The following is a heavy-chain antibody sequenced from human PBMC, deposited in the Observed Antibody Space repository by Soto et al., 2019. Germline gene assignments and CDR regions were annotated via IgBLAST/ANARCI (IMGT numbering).Heavy chain of an antibody. V-gene: IGHV3-21*01. CDR2: ISSSSSYI. Sequence: GGSLRLSCAASGFTFSSYSMNWVRQAPWKGLEWVSSISSSSSYIYYADSVKGRFTISRDNAKNSLYLQMNSLRAEDTAVYYCARALGFGVVIFGAFDIWGQGPMVTVSS. D-gene: IGHD3-3*01. J-gene: IGHJ3*02. CDR1: GFTFSSYS. CDR3: ARALGFGVVIFGAFDI.